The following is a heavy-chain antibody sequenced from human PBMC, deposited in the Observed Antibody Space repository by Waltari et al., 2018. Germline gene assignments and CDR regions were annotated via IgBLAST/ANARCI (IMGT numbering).Heavy chain of an antibody. J-gene: IGHJ3*02. Sequence: QVQLVQSGAEVKKPGASVKVSCKASGYTFTSYYMHWVRQAPGQGLEWMGIINPSGGSTSYAQKCQGRVTMTRDTSTSTVYMELSSLRSEDTAVYYCARAGGSYAFDIWGQGTMVTVSS. CDR3: ARAGGSYAFDI. CDR1: GYTFTSYY. V-gene: IGHV1-46*01. CDR2: INPSGGST. D-gene: IGHD1-26*01.